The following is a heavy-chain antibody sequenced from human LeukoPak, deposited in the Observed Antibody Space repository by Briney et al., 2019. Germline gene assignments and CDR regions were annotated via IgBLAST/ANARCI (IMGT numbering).Heavy chain of an antibody. V-gene: IGHV3-21*01. CDR1: GFTFSSYS. J-gene: IGHJ4*02. CDR2: ISSSSSYI. Sequence: GGSLRLSCAASGFTFSSYSMNWVRQAPGKGLEWVSSISSSSSYIYYADSVKGRFTISRDNAKNSLYLQMNSLRAEDTAVYYCARARKITFGGVIVIPYYFDYWGQGTLVTVSS. CDR3: ARARKITFGGVIVIPYYFDY. D-gene: IGHD3-16*02.